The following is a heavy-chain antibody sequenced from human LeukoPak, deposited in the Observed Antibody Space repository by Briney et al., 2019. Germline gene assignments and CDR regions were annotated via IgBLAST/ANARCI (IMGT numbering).Heavy chain of an antibody. V-gene: IGHV4-39*01. CDR1: GGSISSSSYY. CDR3: ARGGITGTRVWFDP. D-gene: IGHD1-7*01. Sequence: SETLSLTCTVSGGSISSSSYYWGWIRQPPGKGLEWIGSIYYSGSTYYNPSLKSRVTISVDTSKNQFSLKLSSVTAADTAVYYCARGGITGTRVWFDPWGQGTLVTVSS. CDR2: IYYSGST. J-gene: IGHJ5*02.